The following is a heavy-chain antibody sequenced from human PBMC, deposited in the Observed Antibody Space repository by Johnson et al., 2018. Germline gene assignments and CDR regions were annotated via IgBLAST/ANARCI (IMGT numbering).Heavy chain of an antibody. V-gene: IGHV1-69*08. CDR2: IIPVLGAS. CDR3: ARGVDKLHDAYDI. J-gene: IGHJ3*02. Sequence: VQLVESGAEVKKPGSSVKVSCKASGGTFSSEIIGWVRQAPGQGLEWMARIIPVLGASNYAEKFLGRVTATADTSTSTAYLELSSLTSEDTAVYYCARGVDKLHDAYDIWGQGTMVTVSS. CDR1: GGTFSSEI. D-gene: IGHD2-15*01.